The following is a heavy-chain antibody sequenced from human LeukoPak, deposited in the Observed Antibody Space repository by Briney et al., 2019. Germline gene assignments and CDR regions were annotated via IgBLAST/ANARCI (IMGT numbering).Heavy chain of an antibody. D-gene: IGHD6-13*01. V-gene: IGHV3-64D*06. J-gene: IGHJ4*02. CDR2: ISSNGGST. Sequence: GGSLRLSCLASGVTFSSYAMHWVRQAPGKGLEYVSAISSNGGSTYYADSVKGRFTISRDNSKNTLYLQMSSLRAEDTAVYYCVKDRGIAAAGPLDYWGQGTLVTVSS. CDR3: VKDRGIAAAGPLDY. CDR1: GVTFSSYA.